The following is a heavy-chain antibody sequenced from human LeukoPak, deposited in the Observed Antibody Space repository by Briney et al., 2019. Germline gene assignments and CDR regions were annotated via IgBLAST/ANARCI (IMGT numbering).Heavy chain of an antibody. CDR2: ISYDGSNK. V-gene: IGHV3-30*04. D-gene: IGHD3-3*01. J-gene: IGHJ4*02. CDR3: ARALPNYDFWSGYRTGGFDY. Sequence: GGSLRLSCAASGFTLSSYAMHWVRQAPGKGLEWVAVISYDGSNKYYADSVKGRFTISRDNSKNTLYLQMNSLRAEDTAVYYCARALPNYDFWSGYRTGGFDYWGQGTLVTVSS. CDR1: GFTLSSYA.